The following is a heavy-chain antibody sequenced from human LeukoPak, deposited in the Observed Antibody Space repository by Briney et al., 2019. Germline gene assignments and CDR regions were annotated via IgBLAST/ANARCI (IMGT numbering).Heavy chain of an antibody. J-gene: IGHJ3*02. CDR3: AREGPNDAFDI. CDR2: ISSSSSTI. CDR1: GFTFSSYS. V-gene: IGHV3-48*01. Sequence: AGGSLRLSCAASGFTFSSYSMNWVRQAPGKGLEWVSYISSSSSTIYYADSVKGRFTISRDNAKNSLYLQMNSLRAEDTAVYCCAREGPNDAFDIWGQGTMVTVSS.